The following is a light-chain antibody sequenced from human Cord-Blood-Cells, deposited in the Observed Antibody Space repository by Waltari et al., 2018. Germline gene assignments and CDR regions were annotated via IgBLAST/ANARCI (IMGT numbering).Light chain of an antibody. CDR3: CSYAGSNWV. J-gene: IGLJ3*02. Sequence: QSALTQPASVSGSPGQSITISCTGTSSDVGSYNLVSWYQQHPGNAPKRMIYEGSKRPSGVFNRFSSSKAGKADSLTISGLPAEDEADYYCCSYAGSNWVFGGVTKLTV. CDR1: SSDVGSYNL. CDR2: EGS. V-gene: IGLV2-23*01.